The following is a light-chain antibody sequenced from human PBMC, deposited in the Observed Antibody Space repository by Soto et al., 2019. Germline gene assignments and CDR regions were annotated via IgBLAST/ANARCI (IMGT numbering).Light chain of an antibody. CDR1: QSIRNW. J-gene: IGKJ2*01. V-gene: IGKV1-5*01. CDR3: QQYYDSSPFS. CDR2: DAS. Sequence: DIQMTQSPSTLSASVGDRVTITCRASQSIRNWLAWYQQEPGKAPKLLIHDASDLENGVPSRFSGSGSGTEFTLTISSLQPDDFATYYCQQYYDSSPFSFGQGTRLEIK.